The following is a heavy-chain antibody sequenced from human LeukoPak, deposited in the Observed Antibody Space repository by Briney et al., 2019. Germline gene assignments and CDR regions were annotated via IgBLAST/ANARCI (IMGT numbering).Heavy chain of an antibody. Sequence: EASVKVSCKASGYSFSIYGITWARQAPGQGLEYLGWISASDGTTNYAQKVQDRVTMTTDTSTNTAYLELRSLRSEDTAVYYCARCGAAVTTHFSHWGQGTLVTVSS. D-gene: IGHD4-17*01. CDR3: ARCGAAVTTHFSH. CDR1: GYSFSIYG. CDR2: ISASDGTT. V-gene: IGHV1-18*01. J-gene: IGHJ4*02.